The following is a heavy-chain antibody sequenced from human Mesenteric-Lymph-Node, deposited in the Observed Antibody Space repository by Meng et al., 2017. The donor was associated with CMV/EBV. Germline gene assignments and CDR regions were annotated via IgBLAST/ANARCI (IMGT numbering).Heavy chain of an antibody. CDR1: GYTFTNYG. D-gene: IGHD4-11*01. Sequence: ASVKVSCKASGYTFTNYGIGWVRQAPGQGLEWMGWINIYNGNTKYAQNFQGRVTMTTDTDTVTSTAYMELRSLRSDDTAVYYCARENLGGSNDAFDIWGQGTMVTVSS. CDR3: ARENLGGSNDAFDI. CDR2: INIYNGNT. J-gene: IGHJ3*02. V-gene: IGHV1-18*01.